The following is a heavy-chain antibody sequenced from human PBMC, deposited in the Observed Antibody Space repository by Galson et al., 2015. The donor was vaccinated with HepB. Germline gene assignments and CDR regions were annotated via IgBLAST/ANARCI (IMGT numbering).Heavy chain of an antibody. CDR2: IDPSDSYT. CDR1: GYSFTSYW. J-gene: IGHJ6*02. Sequence: QSGAEVKKPGESLRISCKGSGYSFTSYWISWVRQMPGKGLEWMGRIDPSDSYTNYSPSFQGHVTISADKSISTAYLQWSSLKASDTAMYYCARLDEYDSSSQPYYYGMDVWGQGTTVTVSS. D-gene: IGHD6-13*01. V-gene: IGHV5-10-1*01. CDR3: ARLDEYDSSSQPYYYGMDV.